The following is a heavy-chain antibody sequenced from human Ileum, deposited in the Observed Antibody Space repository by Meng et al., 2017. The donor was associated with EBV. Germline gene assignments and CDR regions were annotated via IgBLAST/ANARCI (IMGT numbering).Heavy chain of an antibody. V-gene: IGHV4-39*07. Sequence: QLQLQESGPGLVKPSETLSLTCTVSGGSITTTKYSWAWIRQPPGKGLEWIANIYYSGSPYYNPSLQSRVTISVDTSKNQFSLKLTSVTAADTAVYYCARDYGDGSEDDAFDMWGQGTMVTVSS. J-gene: IGHJ3*02. CDR1: GGSITTTKYS. CDR3: ARDYGDGSEDDAFDM. D-gene: IGHD4-17*01. CDR2: IYYSGSP.